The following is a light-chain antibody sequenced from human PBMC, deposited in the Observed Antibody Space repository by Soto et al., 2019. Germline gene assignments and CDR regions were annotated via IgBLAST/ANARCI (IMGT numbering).Light chain of an antibody. J-gene: IGLJ1*01. CDR2: EGS. V-gene: IGLV2-23*01. CDR3: CSYADSSTPYV. CDR1: SSDVGSYNL. Sequence: QSALTQPASVSGSPGKSITISCTGTSSDVGSYNLVSWYQQHPGKAPKLMIYEGSKRPSGVSHRFSGSKSGNTASLTISGLQADDEADYYCCSYADSSTPYVFGAGTKLTVL.